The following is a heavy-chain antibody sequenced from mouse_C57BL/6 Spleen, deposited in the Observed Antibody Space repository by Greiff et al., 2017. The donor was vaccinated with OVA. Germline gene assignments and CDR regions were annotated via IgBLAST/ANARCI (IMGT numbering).Heavy chain of an antibody. V-gene: IGHV5-6*01. CDR1: GFTFSSYG. CDR3: ARQGTTVVYFDY. D-gene: IGHD1-1*01. Sequence: EVQLVESGGDLVKPGGSLKLSCAASGFTFSSYGMSWVRQTPDKRLEWVATISSGGSYTYYPDSVKGRFTISRDNAKNTLYLQMSSLKSEDTAMYYCARQGTTVVYFDYWGPGPTLTVSS. CDR2: ISSGGSYT. J-gene: IGHJ2*01.